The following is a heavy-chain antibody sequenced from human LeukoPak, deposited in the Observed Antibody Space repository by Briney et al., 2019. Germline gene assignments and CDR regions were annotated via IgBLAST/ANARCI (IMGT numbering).Heavy chain of an antibody. CDR2: IHYSGST. J-gene: IGHJ6*03. V-gene: IGHV4-59*01. D-gene: IGHD3-10*01. CDR1: GGSISSYY. CDR3: ARDIGYGSLGYYYMDV. Sequence: PSETLSLTCTVSGGSISSYYWSWIRQPPGKGLEWIGYIHYSGSTNYNPSLKSRVTISVDTSKNQFSLKLSSVTAADTAVYYCARDIGYGSLGYYYMDVWGKGTTVTVSS.